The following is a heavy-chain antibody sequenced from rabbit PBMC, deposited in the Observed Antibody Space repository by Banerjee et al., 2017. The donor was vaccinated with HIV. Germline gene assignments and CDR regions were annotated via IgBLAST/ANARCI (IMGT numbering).Heavy chain of an antibody. V-gene: IGHV1S47*01. CDR3: ARILVFSGSSYPYNL. J-gene: IGHJ4*01. Sequence: QEQLVESGGGLVQPGGSLKLSCKASGFDFSSYGVSWVRQAPGKGLEWIGYIDPVVGSTSYASGVKGRFTIPRHNAQNTLYLQLYSLTAADTATYFCARILVFSGSSYPYNLWSPGTL. CDR2: IDPVVGST. D-gene: IGHD8-1*01. CDR1: GFDFSSYG.